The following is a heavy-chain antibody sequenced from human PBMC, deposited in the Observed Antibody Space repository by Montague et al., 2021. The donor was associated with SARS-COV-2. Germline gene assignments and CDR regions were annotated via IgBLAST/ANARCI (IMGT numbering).Heavy chain of an antibody. CDR1: GVSVTNYY. V-gene: IGHV4-59*02. CDR2: VHLSGKT. CDR3: ARHHISTMYGYSWFDP. J-gene: IGHJ5*02. D-gene: IGHD1-14*01. Sequence: SETLSLTCTVSGVSVTNYYWSWIRHPPGKGLELICFVHLSGKTKTNPSLQNPISISLDASKTQFYLSLTSVTSTAAAVYYCARHHISTMYGYSWFDPWGQGTLVTVSS.